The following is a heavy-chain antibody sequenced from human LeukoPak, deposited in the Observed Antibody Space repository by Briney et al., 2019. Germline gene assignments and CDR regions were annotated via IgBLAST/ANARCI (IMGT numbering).Heavy chain of an antibody. J-gene: IGHJ3*02. CDR3: ARGLRFLEWLWYAFDI. CDR2: IYHSGST. Sequence: SSETLSLTCTVSGYSISSGYYWGWIRQPPGKGLEWIRSIYHSGSTYYNPSLKSRVTISVDTSKNQFSLKLSSVTAADTAVYYCARGLRFLEWLWYAFDIWGQGTMVPVSS. V-gene: IGHV4-38-2*02. CDR1: GYSISSGYY. D-gene: IGHD3-3*01.